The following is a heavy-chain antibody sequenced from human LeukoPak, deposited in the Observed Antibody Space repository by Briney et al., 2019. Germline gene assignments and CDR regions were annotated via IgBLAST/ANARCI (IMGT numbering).Heavy chain of an antibody. CDR1: GFTFSSYA. J-gene: IGHJ4*02. D-gene: IGHD3-3*01. CDR2: IRYDGSNK. V-gene: IGHV3-30*02. CDR3: AKSEDFWSGLDY. Sequence: PGGSLRLSCAASGFTFSSYAMSWVRQAPGKGLEWVAFIRYDGSNKYYADSVKGRFTISRDNSKNTLYLQMNSLRAEDTAVYYCAKSEDFWSGLDYWGQGTLVTVSS.